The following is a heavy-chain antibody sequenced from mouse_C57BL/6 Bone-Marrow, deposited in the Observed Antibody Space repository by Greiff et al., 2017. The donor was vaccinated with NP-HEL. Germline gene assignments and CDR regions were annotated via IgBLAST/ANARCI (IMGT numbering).Heavy chain of an antibody. CDR2: INPYYGTT. D-gene: IGHD2-1*01. CDR3: ACNYEAWFAY. J-gene: IGHJ3*01. Sequence: VHVKQSGPELVKPGASVKISCKASGYSFTDYYMNWVKQSNGKSLEWIGVINPYYGTTSYNQKFKGKATLTVDQSSSTAYMQLNSLTSEDSAVYCWACNYEAWFAYWGQGILVTVSA. V-gene: IGHV1-39*01. CDR1: GYSFTDYY.